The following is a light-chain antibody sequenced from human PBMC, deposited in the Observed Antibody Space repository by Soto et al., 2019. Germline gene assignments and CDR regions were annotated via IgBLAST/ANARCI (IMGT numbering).Light chain of an antibody. V-gene: IGKV3D-20*01. CDR1: QSVRSSY. J-gene: IGKJ2*01. Sequence: EIVLTQSPATLSLSPGERATLSCGASQSVRSSYLAWYQQKPGLAPRLLLYDASSRATGIPDRFSGSGSVTDFTLTISILAPEDFAVSYCQQYGSSPYTFGQRTKLEIK. CDR2: DAS. CDR3: QQYGSSPYT.